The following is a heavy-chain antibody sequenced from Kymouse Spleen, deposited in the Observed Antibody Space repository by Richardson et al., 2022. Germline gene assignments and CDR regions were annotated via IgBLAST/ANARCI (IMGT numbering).Heavy chain of an antibody. J-gene: IGHJ6*02. CDR3: ARDDILTGSYYYYYGMDV. V-gene: IGHV3-20*d01. Sequence: EVQLVESGGGVVRPGGSLRLSCAASGFTFDDYGMSWVRQAPGKGLEWVSGINWNGGSTGYADSVKGRFTISRDNAKNSLYLQMNSLRAEDTALYYCARDDILTGSYYYYYGMDVWGQGTTVTVSS. CDR1: GFTFDDYG. D-gene: IGHD3-9*01. CDR2: INWNGGST.